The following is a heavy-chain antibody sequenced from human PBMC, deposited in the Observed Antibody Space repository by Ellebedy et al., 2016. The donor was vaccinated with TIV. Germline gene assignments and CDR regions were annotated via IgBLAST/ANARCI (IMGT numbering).Heavy chain of an antibody. CDR3: ARYYGDYVGARNI. V-gene: IGHV1-8*01. D-gene: IGHD4-17*01. Sequence: AASVKVSCKASGYTFTSYDINWVRPATGQGLEWMGWMNPNSGNKGYAQKFQGRVAMTRNTSISTAYMELSSLRSEDTAGYCCARYYGDYVGARNIWGQGTVVTVSS. J-gene: IGHJ3*02. CDR2: MNPNSGNK. CDR1: GYTFTSYD.